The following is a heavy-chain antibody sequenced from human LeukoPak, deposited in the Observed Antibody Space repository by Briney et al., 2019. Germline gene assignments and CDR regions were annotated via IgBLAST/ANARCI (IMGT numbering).Heavy chain of an antibody. CDR2: ISWNSGSI. J-gene: IGHJ4*02. D-gene: IGHD1-26*01. V-gene: IGHV3-9*01. Sequence: GRSLRLSCAASGFTFGDYAMHWVRQAPGKGLEWVSGISWNSGSIGYADSVKGRFTISRDNAKNSLYLQMNSLRAEDTALYYCAKDITSGSGSYLIPDYWGQGTLVTVSS. CDR1: GFTFGDYA. CDR3: AKDITSGSGSYLIPDY.